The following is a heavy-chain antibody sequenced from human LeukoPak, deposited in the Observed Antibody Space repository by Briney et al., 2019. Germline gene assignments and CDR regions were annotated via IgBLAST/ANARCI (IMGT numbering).Heavy chain of an antibody. CDR1: GFTFSSYG. J-gene: IGHJ6*04. Sequence: GGPLRLPCGPSGFTFSSYGMHWVRRAPGKGLEWVPVISYDGSKKYNADSVKGRFTISRDNSKNTLYLQMNSLRAEDTAVYYCAKDIYGSVFYGMDVWGKGTTVTVSS. CDR3: AKDIYGSVFYGMDV. D-gene: IGHD3-10*01. V-gene: IGHV3-30*18. CDR2: ISYDGSKK.